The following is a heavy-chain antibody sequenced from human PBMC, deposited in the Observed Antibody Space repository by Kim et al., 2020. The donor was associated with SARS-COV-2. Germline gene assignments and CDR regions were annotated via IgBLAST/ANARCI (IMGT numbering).Heavy chain of an antibody. J-gene: IGHJ6*02. CDR3: ARDQPGIAVAGTGKDYYGMDV. V-gene: IGHV4-59*01. CDR2: IYYSGST. CDR1: GGSISSYY. D-gene: IGHD6-19*01. Sequence: SETLSLTCTVSGGSISSYYWSWIRQPPGKGLEWIGYIYYSGSTNYNPSLKSRVTISVDTSKNQFSLKLSSVTAADTAVYYCARDQPGIAVAGTGKDYYGMDVWGQGTTVTVSS.